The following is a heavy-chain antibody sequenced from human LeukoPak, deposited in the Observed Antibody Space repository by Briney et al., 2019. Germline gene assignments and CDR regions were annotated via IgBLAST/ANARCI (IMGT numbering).Heavy chain of an antibody. V-gene: IGHV4-61*02. Sequence: PSQTLSLTCTVSGGSISSGSYYWSWIRQPAGKGLEWIGRIYTSGSTNYNPSLKSRVTISVDTSKNQFSLKLSSVTAADTAVYYCARDRSGSYPDYWGQGTLVTVSS. CDR1: GGSISSGSYY. CDR2: IYTSGST. J-gene: IGHJ4*02. CDR3: ARDRSGSYPDY. D-gene: IGHD1-26*01.